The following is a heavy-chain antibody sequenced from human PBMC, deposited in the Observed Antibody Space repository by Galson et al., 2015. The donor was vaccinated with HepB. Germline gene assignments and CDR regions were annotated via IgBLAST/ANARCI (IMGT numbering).Heavy chain of an antibody. Sequence: SLRLSCAASEFIFGSYAMRWVRQAPGEGLEWVSTIIGSGGITYYADSVKGRFTISRDNAKNTLYLQMNSLRTEDTAVYYCARDVFVGGDWSCFDYWGQVTLVTVSS. CDR3: ARDVFVGGDWSCFDY. V-gene: IGHV3-23*01. J-gene: IGHJ4*02. D-gene: IGHD2-21*01. CDR1: EFIFGSYA. CDR2: IIGSGGIT.